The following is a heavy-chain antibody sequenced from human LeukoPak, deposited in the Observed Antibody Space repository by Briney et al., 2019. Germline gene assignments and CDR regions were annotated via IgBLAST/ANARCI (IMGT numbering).Heavy chain of an antibody. CDR3: ARGLITMVRGVIMIDY. D-gene: IGHD3-10*01. CDR2: ISAYNGNT. V-gene: IGHV1-18*01. CDR1: GYTFTSYG. J-gene: IGHJ4*02. Sequence: ASVKVSCKASGYTFTSYGISWVRQAPGQGLEWMGWISAYNGNTNYAQKLQGRVTMTTDTSTSTAYMELRSLRSDDTAVYYCARGLITMVRGVIMIDYWGQGTLVTVSS.